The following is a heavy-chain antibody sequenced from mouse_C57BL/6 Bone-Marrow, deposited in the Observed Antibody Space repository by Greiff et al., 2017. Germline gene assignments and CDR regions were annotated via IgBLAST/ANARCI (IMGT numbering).Heavy chain of an antibody. V-gene: IGHV2-6*03. CDR3: ATCNYGYFDV. CDR2: IWSDGST. Sequence: VKVEESGPGLVAPSQSLSITCTVSGFSLTSYGVHWVRQPPGKGLEGLVVIWSDGSTTYNSAIQSRLSISKDNSKSQVLLKMNSLQTDDTAMYYCATCNYGYFDVWGTGTTVTVSS. J-gene: IGHJ1*03. CDR1: GFSLTSYG.